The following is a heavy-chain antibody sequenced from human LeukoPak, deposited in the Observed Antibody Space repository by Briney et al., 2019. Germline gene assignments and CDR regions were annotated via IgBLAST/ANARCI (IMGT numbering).Heavy chain of an antibody. J-gene: IGHJ4*02. D-gene: IGHD6-19*01. V-gene: IGHV4-59*01. CDR1: GGSISSYY. CDR2: IYYSGST. CDR3: ARVGRNGWYFDY. Sequence: PSETLSLTCTVSGGSISSYYWSWIRQPPGKGLEWIGYIYYSGSTDYNPSLKSRISISVDTSKNQFSLKLSSVTAADTAVYYCARVGRNGWYFDYWGQGTLVTVSS.